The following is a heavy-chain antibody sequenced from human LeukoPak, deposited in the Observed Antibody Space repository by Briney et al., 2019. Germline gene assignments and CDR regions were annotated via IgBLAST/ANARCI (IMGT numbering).Heavy chain of an antibody. D-gene: IGHD2-2*01. J-gene: IGHJ6*03. V-gene: IGHV3-23*01. CDR3: AREVVVPAAMSYYYYYYMDV. CDR1: GFTFSSYA. Sequence: GGSLRLSCAASGFTFSSYAMSWVRQAPGKGLEWVSAISGSGGSTYHADSVKGRFTISRDNAKNSLYLQMNSLRAEDTAVYYCAREVVVPAAMSYYYYYYMDVWGKGTTVTVSS. CDR2: ISGSGGST.